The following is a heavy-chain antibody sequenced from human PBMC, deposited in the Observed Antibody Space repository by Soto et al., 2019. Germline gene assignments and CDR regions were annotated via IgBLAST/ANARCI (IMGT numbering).Heavy chain of an antibody. CDR2: ISGSGGST. V-gene: IGHV3-23*01. CDR1: GFSFSSYS. D-gene: IGHD3-3*01. CDR3: ATMNYDLWSGLYGMDV. Sequence: PGESLTLSCAASGFSFSSYSMSWVRQPPEKGLEWVSAISGSGGSTHYADSVRGWFTNSTDNSKITVYLQMNSLRAEDTAVYYCATMNYDLWSGLYGMDVWGQGTTVTVSS. J-gene: IGHJ6*02.